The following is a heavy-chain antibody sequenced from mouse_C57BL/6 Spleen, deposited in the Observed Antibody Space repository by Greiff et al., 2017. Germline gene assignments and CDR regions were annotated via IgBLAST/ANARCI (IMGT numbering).Heavy chain of an antibody. J-gene: IGHJ2*01. D-gene: IGHD1-1*01. CDR3: ARDGSSLGGYFDY. CDR2: IDPSDSYT. Sequence: QVQLQQPGAELVRPGTSVKLSCKASGYTFTSYWMHWVKQRPGQGLEWIGVIDPSDSYTNYNQKFKGKATLTVDTSSSTAYMQLSSLTSEDSAVFYCARDGSSLGGYFDYWGQGTTLTVSS. V-gene: IGHV1-59*01. CDR1: GYTFTSYW.